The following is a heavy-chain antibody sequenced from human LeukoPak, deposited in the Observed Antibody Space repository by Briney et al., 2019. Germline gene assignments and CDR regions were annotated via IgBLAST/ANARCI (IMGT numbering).Heavy chain of an antibody. Sequence: HPGRSLRLSCAASGFTFSSYGMHWVRQAPGKGLEWVAVIWYDGSNKYYADSVKGRFTISRDNSKNTLYLQMNSLRAEDTAVYYCARQYDILTGYYRTSYFDYWGQATLVTVSS. D-gene: IGHD3-9*01. V-gene: IGHV3-33*01. J-gene: IGHJ4*02. CDR3: ARQYDILTGYYRTSYFDY. CDR1: GFTFSSYG. CDR2: IWYDGSNK.